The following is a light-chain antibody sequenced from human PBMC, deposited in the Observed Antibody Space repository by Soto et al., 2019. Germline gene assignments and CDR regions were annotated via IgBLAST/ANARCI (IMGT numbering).Light chain of an antibody. CDR2: AAS. J-gene: IGKJ1*01. Sequence: AIQMTQSPSSLSASVGDRVTITCRASQAIRNDVSWYQQKPGKAPKLLIYAASSLHSGVPARFSGSGSGTDFTLTISSLQPEDFACYYCLQDYDLWTFGQGTKVEIK. CDR3: LQDYDLWT. V-gene: IGKV1-6*01. CDR1: QAIRND.